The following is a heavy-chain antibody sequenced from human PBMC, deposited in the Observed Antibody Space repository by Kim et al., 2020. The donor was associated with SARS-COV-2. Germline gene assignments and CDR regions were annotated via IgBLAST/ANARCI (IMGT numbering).Heavy chain of an antibody. J-gene: IGHJ1*01. D-gene: IGHD3-22*01. CDR2: IITILGIA. CDR3: ARDAPYDRSGDGDVQH. V-gene: IGHV1-69*04. Sequence: SVKVSCKASGGTFSSYAISWVRQAPGQGLEWMGRIITILGIANYAQKFQGRVTITADKSTSTAYMELSSLRSEDTAVYYWARDAPYDRSGDGDVQHWGQ. CDR1: GGTFSSYA.